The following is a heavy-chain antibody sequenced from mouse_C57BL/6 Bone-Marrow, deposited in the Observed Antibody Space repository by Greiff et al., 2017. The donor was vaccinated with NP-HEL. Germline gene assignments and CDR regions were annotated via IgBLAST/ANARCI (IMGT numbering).Heavy chain of an antibody. J-gene: IGHJ1*03. D-gene: IGHD2-4*01. V-gene: IGHV2-3*01. CDR3: AKPEGDDYDGYCYFDV. CDR1: GFSLTSYG. CDR2: IWGDGST. Sequence: VKLMESGPGLVAPSQSLSITCTVSGFSLTSYGVSWVRQPPGKGLEWLGVIWGDGSTNYHSALISRLSISKDNSKSQVFLKLNSLQTDDTATYYCAKPEGDDYDGYCYFDVWGTGTTVTVSS.